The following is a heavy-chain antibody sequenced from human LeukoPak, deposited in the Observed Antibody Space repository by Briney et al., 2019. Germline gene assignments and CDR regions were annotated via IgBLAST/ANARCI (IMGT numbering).Heavy chain of an antibody. Sequence: GGSLRLSCAASGFTFSSYSMNWVRQAPGKGLEWVSSISSSSSYIYYADSVKGRFTISRDNAKNSLYLQMNSLRAEDTAVYYSARDLEVAAELQYQRMDVWGQGATVTVSS. D-gene: IGHD3-9*01. J-gene: IGHJ6*02. V-gene: IGHV3-21*01. CDR3: ARDLEVAAELQYQRMDV. CDR2: ISSSSSYI. CDR1: GFTFSSYS.